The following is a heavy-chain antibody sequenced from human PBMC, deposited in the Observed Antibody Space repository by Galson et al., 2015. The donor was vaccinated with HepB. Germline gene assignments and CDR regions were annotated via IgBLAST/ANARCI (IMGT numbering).Heavy chain of an antibody. CDR1: GGTFSSYA. Sequence: SVKVSCKASGGTFSSYAISWVRQAPGQGLEWMGRIIPILGIANYAQKFQGRVTITADKSTSTAYMELSSLRSEDTAVYYCARDQAYYYGSGSAYFDYWGQGTLVTVSS. D-gene: IGHD3-10*01. CDR2: IIPILGIA. CDR3: ARDQAYYYGSGSAYFDY. J-gene: IGHJ4*02. V-gene: IGHV1-69*04.